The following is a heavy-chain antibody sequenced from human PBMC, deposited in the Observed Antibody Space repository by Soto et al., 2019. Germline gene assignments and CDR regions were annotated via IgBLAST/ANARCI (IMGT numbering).Heavy chain of an antibody. CDR3: ARVFSSSYLFDH. J-gene: IGHJ4*02. V-gene: IGHV4-31*03. CDR1: GGSISSGGYY. Sequence: SETLSLTCTVSGGSISSGGYYWSWIRQHPGKGLERIGYIYYSGSTYYNPSLKSRVTISVDTSKNQFSLKLSSVTAADTAVYYCARVFSSSYLFDHWGQGTLVTVSS. D-gene: IGHD6-6*01. CDR2: IYYSGST.